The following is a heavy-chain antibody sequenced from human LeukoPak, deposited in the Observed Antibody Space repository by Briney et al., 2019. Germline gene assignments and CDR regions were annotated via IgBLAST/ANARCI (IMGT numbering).Heavy chain of an antibody. J-gene: IGHJ4*02. CDR2: IDWDDDR. CDR3: ARSYSSGWYRFFAYFDY. CDR1: GFSLSTSGMC. D-gene: IGHD6-19*01. Sequence: SGPALVKPTQTLTLTCTFSGFSLSTSGMCVSWIRQPPGKALEWLARIDWDDDRYYSTSLKTRLTISKDTSKNQVVLTMTNMDPVDTATYYCARSYSSGWYRFFAYFDYWGQGPWSPPPQ. V-gene: IGHV2-70*11.